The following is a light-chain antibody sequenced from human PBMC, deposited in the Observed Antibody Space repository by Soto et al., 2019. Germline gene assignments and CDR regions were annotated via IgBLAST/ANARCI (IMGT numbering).Light chain of an antibody. V-gene: IGKV1-39*01. CDR2: DAS. CDR3: QQSYSTPT. J-gene: IGKJ5*01. Sequence: DIQMTQSPSTLSASVGDRVTISXRASQTISNWLAWYQQKPGKAPXVLIYDASSLESGVPSRFSGSGSGTDFTLTISSLQPEDFATYYCQQSYSTPTFGQGTRLEIK. CDR1: QTISNW.